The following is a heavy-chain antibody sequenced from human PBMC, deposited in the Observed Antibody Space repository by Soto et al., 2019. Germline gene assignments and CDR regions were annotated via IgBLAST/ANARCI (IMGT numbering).Heavy chain of an antibody. V-gene: IGHV3-23*01. CDR3: AKDQGIVVVVAATLDY. J-gene: IGHJ4*02. CDR2: ISGSGGST. D-gene: IGHD2-15*01. CDR1: GFTFSSYA. Sequence: EVQLLESGGGLVQPGGSLRLSCAASGFTFSSYAMSWVRQAPGKGLEWVSAISGSGGSTYYADSVKGRFTISRDNSKNTLYLQMNSLRAEDTAIYYCAKDQGIVVVVAATLDYWGQGTLVTVSS.